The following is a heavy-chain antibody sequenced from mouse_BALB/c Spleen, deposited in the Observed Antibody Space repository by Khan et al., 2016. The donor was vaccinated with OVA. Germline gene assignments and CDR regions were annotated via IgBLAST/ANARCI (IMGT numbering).Heavy chain of an antibody. D-gene: IGHD2-14*01. J-gene: IGHJ4*01. CDR2: IWGGGVT. V-gene: IGHV2-6-4*01. Sequence: QMQLEESRPGLVAPSQSLSITCTVSGFSLSRYNIHWVRQPPGKGLEWLGMIWGGGVTDYHSTLKSRLNISKDNSKSQVFLRMNSLQTDDSAMYYCARAYYRYDGYYAMDYWGQGTSVTVSS. CDR1: GFSLSRYN. CDR3: ARAYYRYDGYYAMDY.